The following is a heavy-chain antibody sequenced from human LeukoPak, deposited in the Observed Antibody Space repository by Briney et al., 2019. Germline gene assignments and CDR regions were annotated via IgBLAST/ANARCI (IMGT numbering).Heavy chain of an antibody. Sequence: PGGSLRLSCAASGFSFSSYGMHWVRQAPGRGLEWVAFVRYDGSNKYYADSVKGRFTISRDNSKNTVYLQMNSLRAEDTAVYYCARSLIVSAGTGPFDYWGQGTLVTVSS. CDR2: VRYDGSNK. CDR1: GFSFSSYG. CDR3: ARSLIVSAGTGPFDY. V-gene: IGHV3-30*02. J-gene: IGHJ4*02. D-gene: IGHD5/OR15-5a*01.